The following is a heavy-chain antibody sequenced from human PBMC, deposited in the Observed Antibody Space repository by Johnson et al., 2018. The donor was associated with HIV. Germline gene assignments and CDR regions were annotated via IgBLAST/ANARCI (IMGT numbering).Heavy chain of an antibody. CDR1: GFTFSTYG. V-gene: IGHV3-30*18. CDR2: TSYDGSNK. Sequence: QVQLVESGGGVVQPGRSLRLSCAASGFTFSTYGMHWVRQAPGKGLEWVAVTSYDGSNKYYADSVKGRFTISRDNSKNTLYLQMNSLRAEDTAVYYCAKDREWLVPTPLDAFDIWGQGTMVTVSS. J-gene: IGHJ3*02. D-gene: IGHD6-19*01. CDR3: AKDREWLVPTPLDAFDI.